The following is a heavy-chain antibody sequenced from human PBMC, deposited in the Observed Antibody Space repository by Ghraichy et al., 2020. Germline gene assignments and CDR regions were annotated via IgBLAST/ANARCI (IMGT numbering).Heavy chain of an antibody. CDR2: IWNDGQNK. Sequence: GGSLRLSCAASRFTFTNYGMHWVRQAPGKGLEWVTFIWNDGQNKYYADSVKGRFIISRDNSKNTLYLQMNSLRDEDTAVYYCAKDSLPFGDYAYSFDYWGQGTLVTVSS. V-gene: IGHV3-30*02. CDR3: AKDSLPFGDYAYSFDY. CDR1: RFTFTNYG. J-gene: IGHJ4*02. D-gene: IGHD4-17*01.